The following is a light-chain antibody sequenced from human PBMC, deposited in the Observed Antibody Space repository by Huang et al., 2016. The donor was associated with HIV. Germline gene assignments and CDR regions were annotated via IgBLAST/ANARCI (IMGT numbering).Light chain of an antibody. J-gene: IGKJ3*01. CDR1: QSIGTH. CDR2: GAS. Sequence: EIVMTQSPATLSVSPGEGATLSCRASQSIGTHLAWYQQKPGQAPRLLIYGASTRATGIPTRFSGSGSETEFTLTIINLQSEDFAIYYCQQYYDWPPPFGPGTQVDMK. CDR3: QQYYDWPPP. V-gene: IGKV3-15*01.